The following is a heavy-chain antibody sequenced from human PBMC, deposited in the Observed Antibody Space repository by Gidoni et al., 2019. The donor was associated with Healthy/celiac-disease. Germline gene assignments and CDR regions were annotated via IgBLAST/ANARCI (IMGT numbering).Heavy chain of an antibody. Sequence: QVQLQEPGPGLVKPSGHLSLTCAVSGGTLSSSNWWSWVRQPPGKGLEWIGESDHSGSTNYNPSLKSRVTISVDKSKNQFSLKLSSVTAADTAVYYCARSRYYDFWSGYLDAFDIWGQGTMVTVSS. J-gene: IGHJ3*02. CDR1: GGTLSSSNW. V-gene: IGHV4-4*02. CDR3: ARSRYYDFWSGYLDAFDI. CDR2: SDHSGST. D-gene: IGHD3-3*01.